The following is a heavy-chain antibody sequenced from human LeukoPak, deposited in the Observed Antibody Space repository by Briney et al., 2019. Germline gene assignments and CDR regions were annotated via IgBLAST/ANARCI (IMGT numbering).Heavy chain of an antibody. Sequence: AGSLRLSCAASAFPFSTYSMNWVRQAPGRGPEWVSCISSRSTYINYTDSVKGRFTISRDNAKNSLYLQMDSLRAEDTAVYYCATLGPTGGDFTYNWFDPWGLGTLVTVSS. CDR3: ATLGPTGGDFTYNWFDP. CDR1: AFPFSTYS. J-gene: IGHJ5*02. CDR2: ISSRSTYI. V-gene: IGHV3-21*06. D-gene: IGHD2-21*02.